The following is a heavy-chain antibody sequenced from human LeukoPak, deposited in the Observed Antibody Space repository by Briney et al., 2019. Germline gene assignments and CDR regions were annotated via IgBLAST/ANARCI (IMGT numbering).Heavy chain of an antibody. J-gene: IGHJ4*02. Sequence: ASVKVSCKASGCTFTSYDINWVRQATGQGLEWMGWMNPNSGNTGYAQKFQGRVTMTRNTSISTAYMELSSLRSEDTAVYYCAVVTTVNLQWRDYWGQGTLVTVSS. CDR3: AVVTTVNLQWRDY. CDR1: GCTFTSYD. CDR2: MNPNSGNT. D-gene: IGHD4-17*01. V-gene: IGHV1-8*01.